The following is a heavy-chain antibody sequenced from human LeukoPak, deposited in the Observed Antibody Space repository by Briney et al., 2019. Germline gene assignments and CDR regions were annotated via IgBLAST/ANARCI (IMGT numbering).Heavy chain of an antibody. J-gene: IGHJ5*02. Sequence: SETLSLTCTVSGGSISSSSYYWGWIRQPPGKGLEWIGSIYYSGSTYYNPSLKSRVTISVDTSKNQFSLKLSSVTAADTAVYYCARDLVGYCSNTSCYYNWFDPWGQGTLVTVSS. CDR1: GGSISSSSYY. D-gene: IGHD2-2*01. V-gene: IGHV4-39*07. CDR3: ARDLVGYCSNTSCYYNWFDP. CDR2: IYYSGST.